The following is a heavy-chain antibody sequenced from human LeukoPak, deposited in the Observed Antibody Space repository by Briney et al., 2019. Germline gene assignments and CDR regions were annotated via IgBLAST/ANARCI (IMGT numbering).Heavy chain of an antibody. J-gene: IGHJ5*02. CDR3: VRDCYCSSTSCYGYNWFDP. CDR2: IYYSGST. D-gene: IGHD2-2*01. Sequence: PSETLSLTCTVSGGSISSGDYYWSWIRQPPGKGLEWIGYIYYSGSTYYNPSLKSRVTISVDTSKNQFSLKLSSETAADTAVYYCVRDCYCSSTSCYGYNWFDPWGQGTLVTVSS. CDR1: GGSISSGDYY. V-gene: IGHV4-30-4*08.